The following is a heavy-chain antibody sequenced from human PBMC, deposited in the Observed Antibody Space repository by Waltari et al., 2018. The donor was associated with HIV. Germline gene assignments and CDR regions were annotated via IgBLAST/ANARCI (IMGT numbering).Heavy chain of an antibody. CDR2: IVNTGPS. V-gene: IGHV4-59*01. CDR1: GGSISTSY. D-gene: IGHD3-10*01. CDR3: AREGLSSFFNVIRGRHYYYMDV. Sequence: QVQLQESGPGLVKPSENLSLPSSVSGGSISTSYLSWIQQAPGKGMEWIGYIVNTGPSTYNPSPKSRVSISVDKSKNQITLKLSSVTAAETAMYYCAREGLSSFFNVIRGRHYYYMDVWGKGNMVTVSS. J-gene: IGHJ6*03.